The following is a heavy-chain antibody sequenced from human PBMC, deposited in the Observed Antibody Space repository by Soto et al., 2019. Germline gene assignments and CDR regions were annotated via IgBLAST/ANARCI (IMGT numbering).Heavy chain of an antibody. CDR2: ISGSGGIT. J-gene: IGHJ6*02. Sequence: LRLSCAASGFTFSSYAMGWVRQAPWKGLDWVSVISGSGGITYSADSVKGRFTISRDNSKNILYLQMNSLRAEDTAVYYCAKGIPDTGGYYYYSMDVWGQGTAVTVS. CDR3: AKGIPDTGGYYYYSMDV. D-gene: IGHD5-18*01. V-gene: IGHV3-23*01. CDR1: GFTFSSYA.